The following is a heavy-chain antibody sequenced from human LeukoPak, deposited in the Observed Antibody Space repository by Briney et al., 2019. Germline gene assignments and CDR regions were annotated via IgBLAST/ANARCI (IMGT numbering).Heavy chain of an antibody. CDR3: ARGRIAAAGAIDY. CDR1: GYTFTGYY. J-gene: IGHJ4*02. Sequence: ASVKVSCKASGYTFTGYYIHWVRQAPGQGLEWMALINPRNGSSHSAQKFQGRVTMTRDTFISTAYMEMRKLTSDDTALYYCARGRIAAAGAIDYWGQGALVTVSS. CDR2: INPRNGSS. D-gene: IGHD6-13*01. V-gene: IGHV1-2*02.